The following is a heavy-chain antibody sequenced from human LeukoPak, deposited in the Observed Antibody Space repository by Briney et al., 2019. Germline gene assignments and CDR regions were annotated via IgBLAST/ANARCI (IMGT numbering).Heavy chain of an antibody. D-gene: IGHD1-1*01. CDR3: ARQPEGTWFDP. CDR1: GYSFSSHW. J-gene: IGHJ5*02. V-gene: IGHV5-51*01. CDR2: IYPADSDT. Sequence: GESLKISCKGSGYSFSSHWIGWVRQMPGKGLEWMGVIYPADSDTRYSPSFQGQVTISADKSITTAYLQWSSLKASDTAMYYCARQPEGTWFDPWGQGTLVTVSS.